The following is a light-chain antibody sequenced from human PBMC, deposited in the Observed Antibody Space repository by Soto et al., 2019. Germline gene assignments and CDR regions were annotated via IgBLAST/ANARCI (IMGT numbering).Light chain of an antibody. V-gene: IGKV3-20*01. CDR1: QSVTSTY. Sequence: EIVVTQSRCTLSLSPGRRPTLACRASQSVTSTYLGWYQQKNGQAPSLXIYGASSRATGIPDRFSGSGYGTDFNLTISRLETEDFAVYYCQQYVSPPITFGQGTRLEIK. J-gene: IGKJ5*01. CDR2: GAS. CDR3: QQYVSPPIT.